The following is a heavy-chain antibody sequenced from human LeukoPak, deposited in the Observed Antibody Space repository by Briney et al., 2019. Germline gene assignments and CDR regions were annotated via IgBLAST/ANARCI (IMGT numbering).Heavy chain of an antibody. Sequence: ASVKVSCKASGYTFTSYDINWVRQATGQGLEWMGWMNPNSGNTGYAQKFQGRVTMTRNTSISTAYMELSSLRSDDTAVYYCAMKFHLRSTSYDPPLNDAFDIWGQGTMVTVSS. CDR1: GYTFTSYD. D-gene: IGHD2-2*01. V-gene: IGHV1-8*01. CDR3: AMKFHLRSTSYDPPLNDAFDI. CDR2: MNPNSGNT. J-gene: IGHJ3*02.